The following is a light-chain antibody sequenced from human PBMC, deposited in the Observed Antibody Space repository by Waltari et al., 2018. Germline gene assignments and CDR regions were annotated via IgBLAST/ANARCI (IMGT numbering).Light chain of an antibody. CDR2: GAS. CDR3: QQDSIIPWT. J-gene: IGKJ1*01. CDR1: QGINKD. V-gene: IGKV1-6*01. Sequence: IQMTQSPSSLSASVGDRVTVTCRASQGINKDLSWYQQKPGKAPTLLIYGASSLQTGVSSRFSGSGSGTDFTLTISSLQPEDFATFYCQQDSIIPWTFGQGTKVEVK.